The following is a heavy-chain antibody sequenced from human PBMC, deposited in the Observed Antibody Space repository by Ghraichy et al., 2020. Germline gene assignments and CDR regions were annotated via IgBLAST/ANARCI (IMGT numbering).Heavy chain of an antibody. Sequence: GGSLRLSCAVSGFTFSSYAMSWVRQAPGKGLEWVSGIGDSGGSTYYADSVKGRFTISRDNSKNTLYLQMNTLRAEDTSVYYCVKEIYVAFDIWGQGTMVTVSS. CDR2: IGDSGGST. J-gene: IGHJ3*02. D-gene: IGHD3-10*02. CDR1: GFTFSSYA. CDR3: VKEIYVAFDI. V-gene: IGHV3-23*01.